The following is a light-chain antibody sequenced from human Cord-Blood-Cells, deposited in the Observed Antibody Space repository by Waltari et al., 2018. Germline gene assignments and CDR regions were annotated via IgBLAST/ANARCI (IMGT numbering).Light chain of an antibody. V-gene: IGKV1-39*01. CDR1: QSISSY. CDR2: AAS. J-gene: IGKJ4*01. CDR3: QQSYSTPLT. Sequence: IQMTQSPSSLSASVGDSVTITCRASQSISSYLNWYQQKPGKAPKLLNYAASSLQSGVPSRFSGSGSGTDFTLTISSLQPEDFATYYCQQSYSTPLTFGGGTKVEIK.